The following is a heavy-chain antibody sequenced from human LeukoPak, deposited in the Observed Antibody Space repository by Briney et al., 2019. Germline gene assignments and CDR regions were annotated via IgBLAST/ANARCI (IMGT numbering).Heavy chain of an antibody. Sequence: QTLSLTCVVSGDSVSSKNGAWNWIRRSPSRGLEWLGRTYYRSKWYNDYAESMEGRMTISQDTSKNQYSLHLNSVTPDDTAVYYCARDFGTTGWHTFDYWGQGTLVTVSS. CDR2: TYYRSKWYN. CDR3: ARDFGTTGWHTFDY. J-gene: IGHJ4*02. CDR1: GDSVSSKNGA. V-gene: IGHV6-1*01. D-gene: IGHD6-19*01.